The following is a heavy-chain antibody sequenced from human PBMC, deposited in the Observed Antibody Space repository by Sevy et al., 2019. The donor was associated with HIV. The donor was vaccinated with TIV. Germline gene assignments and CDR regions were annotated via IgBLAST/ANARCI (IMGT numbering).Heavy chain of an antibody. Sequence: SETLSLTCTVSGGSISSSSYYWGWIRQPPGKGLEWIGSIYYSGSTYYNPSLKSRVTISVDTSKSQFSLKLSSVTAADTAVYYCAGSTAMVKGGFDYWGQGTLVTVSS. CDR2: IYYSGST. CDR1: GGSISSSSYY. CDR3: AGSTAMVKGGFDY. J-gene: IGHJ4*02. D-gene: IGHD5-18*01. V-gene: IGHV4-39*01.